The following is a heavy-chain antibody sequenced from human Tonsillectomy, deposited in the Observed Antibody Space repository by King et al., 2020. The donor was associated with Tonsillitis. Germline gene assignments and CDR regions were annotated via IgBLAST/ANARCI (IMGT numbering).Heavy chain of an antibody. V-gene: IGHV1-69*04. CDR3: ARGRYYDFWSGYHDAFDI. CDR2: IIPILGIA. J-gene: IGHJ3*02. D-gene: IGHD3-3*01. CDR1: GGTFSSYA. Sequence: VQLVQSGAEVKKPGSSVKVSCKASGGTFSSYAISWVRQAPGQGLEWRGRIIPILGIANYAQKFQGRVTITADKSTSTAYMELSSLRSEDTAVYYCARGRYYDFWSGYHDAFDIWGQGTMVTVSS.